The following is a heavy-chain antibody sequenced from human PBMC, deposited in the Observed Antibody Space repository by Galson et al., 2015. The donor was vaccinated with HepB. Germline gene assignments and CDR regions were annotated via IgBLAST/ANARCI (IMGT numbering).Heavy chain of an antibody. CDR3: ARDYYYDSSGYWAFDI. CDR2: IIPIFGTA. D-gene: IGHD3-22*01. Sequence: SVKVSCKASGGTFSSYAISWVRQAPGQGLEWMGGIIPIFGTANYAQKFQGRVTIAADESTSTAYMELSSLRSEDTAVYYCARDYYYDSSGYWAFDIWGRGTMVTVSS. V-gene: IGHV1-69*13. CDR1: GGTFSSYA. J-gene: IGHJ3*02.